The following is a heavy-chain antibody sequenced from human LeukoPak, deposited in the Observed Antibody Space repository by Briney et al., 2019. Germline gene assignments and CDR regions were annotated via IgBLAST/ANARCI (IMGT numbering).Heavy chain of an antibody. J-gene: IGHJ4*02. CDR3: ARSDYGSGSYYFDY. V-gene: IGHV4-59*01. CDR1: GGSISSYY. D-gene: IGHD3-10*01. Sequence: SETLSLTCTVSGGSISSYYWSWIRQPPGKGLEWIGYIYYTGSTNYNPSLKNRVTISVDTSKNQFSLKLSSVTAADTAVYYCARSDYGSGSYYFDYWGQGTLVTVSS. CDR2: IYYTGST.